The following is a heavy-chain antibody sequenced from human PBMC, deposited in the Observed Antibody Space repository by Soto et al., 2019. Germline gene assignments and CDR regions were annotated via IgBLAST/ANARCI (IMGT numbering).Heavy chain of an antibody. CDR1: GITISNYP. V-gene: IGHV3-23*01. CDR2: ISGSGDRT. J-gene: IGHJ4*02. CDR3: VKDDGGYPSTAPH. Sequence: EVQLLESGGGLVQPGGSLRLSCAASGITISNYPMSWVRQAPGTGLDWVSGISGSGDRTYYADSAKGRFTISKDISRNSLSLQLDSLRVEDTAVYFCVKDDGGYPSTAPHWGQGTLVTVSS. D-gene: IGHD3-22*01.